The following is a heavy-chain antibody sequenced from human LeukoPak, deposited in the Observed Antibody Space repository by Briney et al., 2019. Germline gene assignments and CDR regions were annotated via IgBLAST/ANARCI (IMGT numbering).Heavy chain of an antibody. J-gene: IGHJ3*02. V-gene: IGHV3-7*01. CDR3: ARDFYGDYALSAFDI. D-gene: IGHD4-17*01. Sequence: GGSLRLLCAASGFTFTAYWMSWARQAPGKGREWVANIKQEGSEKYYVDSVKGRFTISRDNAKNSLYLQMNSLRAEDTAVYYCARDFYGDYALSAFDIWGQGTMVTVSS. CDR2: IKQEGSEK. CDR1: GFTFTAYW.